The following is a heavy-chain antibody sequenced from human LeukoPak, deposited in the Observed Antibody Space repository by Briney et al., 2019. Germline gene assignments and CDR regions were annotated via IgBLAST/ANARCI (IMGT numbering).Heavy chain of an antibody. Sequence: PSETLSLTCTVSGGSMNNYYWSWIRQSPGKGPEWVGYIYHTGSATYKPSLKSRVTLSLDTSKNQFSLRLNSVTAADTAVYYCARGRGDSKGTSFDFWGQGTLVTVSS. D-gene: IGHD3-22*01. J-gene: IGHJ4*02. CDR2: IYHTGSA. CDR3: ARGRGDSKGTSFDF. V-gene: IGHV4-59*01. CDR1: GGSMNNYY.